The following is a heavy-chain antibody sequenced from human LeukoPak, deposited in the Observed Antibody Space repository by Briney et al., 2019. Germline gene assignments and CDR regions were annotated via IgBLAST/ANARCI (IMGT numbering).Heavy chain of an antibody. Sequence: GESLKISCKGSGYSFTSYWIGWVRQMPGKGLEWMGIVYPGDSDTRYSPSFQGQVTISADKSISTAYLQWSSLKASDTAMYYCARLGSRLTAYYYYMDVWGKGTTVTVSS. CDR2: VYPGDSDT. J-gene: IGHJ6*03. CDR3: ARLGSRLTAYYYYMDV. D-gene: IGHD1-14*01. V-gene: IGHV5-51*01. CDR1: GYSFTSYW.